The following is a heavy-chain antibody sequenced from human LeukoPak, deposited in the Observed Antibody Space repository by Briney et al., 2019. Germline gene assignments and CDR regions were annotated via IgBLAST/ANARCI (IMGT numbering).Heavy chain of an antibody. CDR2: VHGDGYTI. V-gene: IGHV3-74*01. Sequence: GGSLRLSCAASGFPFSGYAMYWVRQAPGKGLVWVARVHGDGYTISYADSVRGRFTISRDNAKDTLHLHMNSLRPEDTAVYYCARAQVGAPTDFWGQGTLVTVSS. D-gene: IGHD1-26*01. CDR1: GFPFSGYA. J-gene: IGHJ4*02. CDR3: ARAQVGAPTDF.